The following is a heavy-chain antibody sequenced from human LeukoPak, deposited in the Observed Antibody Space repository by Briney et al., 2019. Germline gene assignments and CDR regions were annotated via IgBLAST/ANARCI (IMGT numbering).Heavy chain of an antibody. Sequence: GGSLRLSCAASGFTFSSAWMTWVRQAPGKGLEWVARVKSKRDGGTIDYAAPVKGRFTISRDDSKDTLYLQMNSLEIEDAAVYYCTTVGSAWNFDYWGQGTLVTVSS. CDR3: TTVGSAWNFDY. J-gene: IGHJ4*02. CDR1: GFTFSSAW. CDR2: VKSKRDGGTI. V-gene: IGHV3-15*01. D-gene: IGHD6-25*01.